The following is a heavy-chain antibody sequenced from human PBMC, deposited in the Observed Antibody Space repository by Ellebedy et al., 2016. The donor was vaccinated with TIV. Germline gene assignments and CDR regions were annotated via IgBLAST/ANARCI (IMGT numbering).Heavy chain of an antibody. CDR1: GGSISSGDYY. D-gene: IGHD6-6*01. Sequence: SETLSLXCTVSGGSISSGDYYWSWIRQPPGKGLEWIGYIYYSGSTYYNPSLKSRVTISVDTSKNQFSLKLSSVTAADTAVYYCATQEYSSSSGYYYYYMDVWGKGTTVTVSS. CDR2: IYYSGST. CDR3: ATQEYSSSSGYYYYYMDV. V-gene: IGHV4-30-4*01. J-gene: IGHJ6*03.